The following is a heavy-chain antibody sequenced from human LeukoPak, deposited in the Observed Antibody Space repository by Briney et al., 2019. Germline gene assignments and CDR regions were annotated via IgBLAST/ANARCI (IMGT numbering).Heavy chain of an antibody. Sequence: SETLSLTCTVSGGSISSYYWSWIRQPPGKGLEWIGYIYYCGSTNYNPSLKSRVTISVDTSKNQFSLKLSSVTAADTAVYYCAREDVDTAMDPLAFDIWGQGTMVTVSS. J-gene: IGHJ3*02. V-gene: IGHV4-59*01. CDR2: IYYCGST. CDR3: AREDVDTAMDPLAFDI. D-gene: IGHD5-18*01. CDR1: GGSISSYY.